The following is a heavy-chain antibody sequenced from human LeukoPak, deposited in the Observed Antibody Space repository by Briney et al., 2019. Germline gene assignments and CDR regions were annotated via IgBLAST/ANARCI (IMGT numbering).Heavy chain of an antibody. CDR2: IYGGGRT. CDR1: GFTVSNKY. V-gene: IGHV3-53*01. D-gene: IGHD5-24*01. J-gene: IGHJ6*03. CDR3: ARDRSDGNYYMVV. Sequence: GGSLRLSCAASGFTVSNKYMSWVRQAPGKGLEWISVIYGGGRTSYADSVKGRFTISRDNSKNTLYLQMNSLRADDTAVYYCARDRSDGNYYMVVWGKGTTVTVSS.